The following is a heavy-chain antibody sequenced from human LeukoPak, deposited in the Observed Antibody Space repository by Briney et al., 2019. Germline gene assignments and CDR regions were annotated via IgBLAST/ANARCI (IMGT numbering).Heavy chain of an antibody. Sequence: PGGSLRLSCAASGFTFSSYEMSWVRQAPGKGLGWVSYISSSGSTIYYADSVKGRFTISRDNAKNSLYLQMNSLRAEDTAVYYCASVNYYGSGSLYYYGMDVWGKGTTVTVSS. CDR3: ASVNYYGSGSLYYYGMDV. CDR1: GFTFSSYE. D-gene: IGHD3-10*01. J-gene: IGHJ6*04. CDR2: ISSSGSTI. V-gene: IGHV3-48*03.